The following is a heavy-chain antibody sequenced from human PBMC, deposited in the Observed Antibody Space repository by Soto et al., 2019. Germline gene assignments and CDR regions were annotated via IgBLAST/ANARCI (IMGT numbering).Heavy chain of an antibody. J-gene: IGHJ4*02. D-gene: IGHD6-6*01. CDR1: GFTFSSYP. CDR3: AKDAPPISSWAYYFDY. V-gene: IGHV3-23*01. CDR2: ISGSGGST. Sequence: EVQLLESGGGLVQPGGSLRISCLASGFTFSSYPMTWVRQAPGKGLEWVSTISGSGGSTHYADSVKGRFTISRDNSKNTLYLQMNSLSAEDSAVYYCAKDAPPISSWAYYFDYWGQGTLVTVSS.